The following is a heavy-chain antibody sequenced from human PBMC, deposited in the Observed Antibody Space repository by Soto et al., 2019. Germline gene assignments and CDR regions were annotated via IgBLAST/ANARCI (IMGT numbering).Heavy chain of an antibody. CDR1: GDSICSCSCD. Sequence: SGTLSLTCTVSGDSICSCSCDGGLMRQAPGKGLEWIGNIYYSWSTYYNPSLKSGATISVDTTKNQFSLMLSSVTAADAAVYYCARLYCNNTYCYAHFDYWGQGTLVTVSS. CDR3: ARLYCNNTYCYAHFDY. D-gene: IGHD2-2*01. CDR2: IYYSWST. V-gene: IGHV4-39*07. J-gene: IGHJ4*02.